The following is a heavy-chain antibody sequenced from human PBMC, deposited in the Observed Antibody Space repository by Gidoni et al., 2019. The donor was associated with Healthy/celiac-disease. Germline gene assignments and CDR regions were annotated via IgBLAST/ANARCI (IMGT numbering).Heavy chain of an antibody. CDR3: ARGEGGGY. CDR2: IYYSGST. V-gene: IGHV4-59*01. Sequence: QVQLQESGPGLVKPSETLSLTCTVSGGSISSYYWGWIRQPPGKGLEWIGYIYYSGSTNYNPALKSRVTISVDTSKNQFSLKLSAVTAADTAVYYCARGEGGGYWGQGTLVTVSS. J-gene: IGHJ4*02. CDR1: GGSISSYY. D-gene: IGHD2-15*01.